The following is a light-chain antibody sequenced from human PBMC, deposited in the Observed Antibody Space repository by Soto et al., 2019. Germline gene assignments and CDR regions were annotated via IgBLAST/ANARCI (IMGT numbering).Light chain of an antibody. CDR2: DTS. V-gene: IGLV7-46*01. J-gene: IGLJ1*01. CDR3: LIAYSGVRSYV. Sequence: QAVVTQEPSLTVSPGGTITLTCVSSTGAVTSGHYPYWFQQKPGQAPRTLIYDTSNRHSWTPARFSGSLLGGKAALTLSGAQPEDEAEYYCLIAYSGVRSYVLGTGT. CDR1: TGAVTSGHY.